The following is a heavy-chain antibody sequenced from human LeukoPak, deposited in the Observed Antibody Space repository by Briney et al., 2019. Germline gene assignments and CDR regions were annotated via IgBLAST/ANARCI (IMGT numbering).Heavy chain of an antibody. J-gene: IGHJ4*02. CDR1: GFRFTNYW. CDR2: IKQDGSEK. CDR3: ARIGYSSSSFDY. D-gene: IGHD6-13*01. V-gene: IGHV3-7*01. Sequence: GGSLRLSCAASGFRFTNYWMSWVRQAPGKGLEWVANIKQDGSEKDYVDSMKGRFTISRDNAKNSVYLQVNSLRAEDTAVYYCARIGYSSSSFDYWGQGTLVAVSS.